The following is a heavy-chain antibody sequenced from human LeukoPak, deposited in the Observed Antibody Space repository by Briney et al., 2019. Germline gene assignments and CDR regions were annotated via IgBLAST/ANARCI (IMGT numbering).Heavy chain of an antibody. J-gene: IGHJ4*02. D-gene: IGHD1-26*01. V-gene: IGHV3-23*01. CDR1: GFTFSSSA. CDR2: ISASGGST. Sequence: QAGGSLRLSCAASGFTFSSSAMSWVRQVPGKGLEWVSGISASGGSTSYADSVKGRFTISRDNSKNTLYLQVNSLRAEDTAVYYCAKGGKWDVTPFDYWGQGTLVTVSS. CDR3: AKGGKWDVTPFDY.